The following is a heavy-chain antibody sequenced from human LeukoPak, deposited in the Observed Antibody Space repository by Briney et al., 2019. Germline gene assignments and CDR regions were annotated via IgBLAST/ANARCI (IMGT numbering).Heavy chain of an antibody. CDR1: GFTFSSYG. D-gene: IGHD2-2*01. CDR2: ISSSSSYI. CDR3: ARNGVSGSTDY. J-gene: IGHJ4*02. V-gene: IGHV3-21*01. Sequence: GGSLRLSCAASGFTFSSYGMHWVRQAPGKGLEWVSSISSSSSYIYYADSVKGRFTISRDNAKNSLYLQMNSLRAEDTAVYYCARNGVSGSTDYWGQGTLVTVSS.